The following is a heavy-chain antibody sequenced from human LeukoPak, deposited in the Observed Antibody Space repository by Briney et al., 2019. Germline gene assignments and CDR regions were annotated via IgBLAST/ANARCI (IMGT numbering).Heavy chain of an antibody. CDR1: GGSIRGYY. Sequence: PSETLSLTCNVSGGSIRGYYWSWIRQPPGKGLEWIGYIYSSGSTNYNPSLKSRVTMSVDTSKNQFSLKLSSVTAADTAVYYCARGRYGYNFDYYYYYYMDVWGKGTTVTISS. V-gene: IGHV4-59*12. J-gene: IGHJ6*03. D-gene: IGHD5-24*01. CDR2: IYSSGST. CDR3: ARGRYGYNFDYYYYYYMDV.